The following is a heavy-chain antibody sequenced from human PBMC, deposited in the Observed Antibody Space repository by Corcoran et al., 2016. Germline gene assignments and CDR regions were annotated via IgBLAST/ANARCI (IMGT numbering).Heavy chain of an antibody. CDR3: VRDRTRFCSGGTCYSSSAVDI. V-gene: IGHV3-74*01. J-gene: IGHJ3*02. CDR1: GFTFRTYW. D-gene: IGHD2-15*01. CDR2: IGSDGTST. Sequence: EVQLVESGGGLVQPGGSLRLSCAASGFTFRTYWMHWVRQAPGKGLVCVSRIGSDGTSTNYADSVKGRFTISRDNAKNTLYLQMNSLRAEDTGIYYCVRDRTRFCSGGTCYSSSAVDIWGQGTMVSVSS.